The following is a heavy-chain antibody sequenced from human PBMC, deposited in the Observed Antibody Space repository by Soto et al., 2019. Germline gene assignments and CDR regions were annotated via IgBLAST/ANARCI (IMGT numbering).Heavy chain of an antibody. Sequence: GGSLRLSCAASGFTFSDYYMSWIRQAPGKGLEWVSYISSSGSTIYYADSVKGRFTISRDDAKNSLYLQMNSLRAEDTAVYYCARDSIAAAGTIVLFDPCGQGTLVTVSS. J-gene: IGHJ5*02. CDR1: GFTFSDYY. V-gene: IGHV3-11*01. CDR3: ARDSIAAAGTIVLFDP. CDR2: ISSSGSTI. D-gene: IGHD6-13*01.